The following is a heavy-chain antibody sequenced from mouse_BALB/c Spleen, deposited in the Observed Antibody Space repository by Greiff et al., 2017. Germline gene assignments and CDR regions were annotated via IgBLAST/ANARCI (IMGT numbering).Heavy chain of an antibody. CDR2: ISSGGST. CDR1: GFTFSSYA. V-gene: IGHV5-6-5*01. J-gene: IGHJ4*01. Sequence: EVQLVESGGGLVKPGGSLELSCAASGFTFSSYAMSWVRQTPEKRLEWVASISSGGSTYYPDSVKGRFTISRDNARNILYLQMSSLRSEDTAMYYCARCYRYERDYWGQGTSVTVSS. CDR3: ARCYRYERDY. D-gene: IGHD2-14*01.